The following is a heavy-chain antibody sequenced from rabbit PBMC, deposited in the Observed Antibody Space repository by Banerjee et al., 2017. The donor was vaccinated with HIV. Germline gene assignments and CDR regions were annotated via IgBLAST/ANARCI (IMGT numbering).Heavy chain of an antibody. CDR3: ARDLAGVIGWNFNL. J-gene: IGHJ4*01. V-gene: IGHV1S45*01. CDR2: INTSSGNT. Sequence: QEQLEEAGGDLVKPEGSLTLTCTASAFSFSNIYVLCWVRQAPGKGLEWIACINTSSGNTVYASWAKGRFTISKTSSTVDLKMTSLTAADTATYFCARDLAGVIGWNFNLWGPGTLVTVS. D-gene: IGHD4-1*01. CDR1: AFSFSNIYV.